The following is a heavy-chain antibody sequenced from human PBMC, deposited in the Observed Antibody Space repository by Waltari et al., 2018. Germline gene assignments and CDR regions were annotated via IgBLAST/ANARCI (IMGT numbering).Heavy chain of an antibody. D-gene: IGHD1-26*01. CDR2: INTDGSST. CDR1: GFTFSSYW. Sequence: EVQLVESGGGLVQPGGSLRLSCAASGFTFSSYWMHWVRQAPGKGLVWVSRINTDGSSTSYADSVKGRFTISRDNAKNTLYLQMNSLRAEDTAVYYCAREGSGSYYYYYYMDVWGKGTTVTVSS. J-gene: IGHJ6*03. V-gene: IGHV3-74*01. CDR3: AREGSGSYYYYYYMDV.